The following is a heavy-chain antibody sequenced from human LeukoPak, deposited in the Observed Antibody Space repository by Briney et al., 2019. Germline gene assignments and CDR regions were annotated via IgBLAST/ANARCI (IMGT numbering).Heavy chain of an antibody. CDR3: AKLEGVLGSPSLAAAGGVGDY. J-gene: IGHJ4*02. CDR2: ISGSGGST. CDR1: GFTFSSYA. V-gene: IGHV3-23*01. D-gene: IGHD6-13*01. Sequence: AGGSLRLSCAASGFTFSSYAMSWVRQAPGKGLEWVSAISGSGGSTYYADSVKGRFTISRDNSKNTLYLQMNSLRAEDTAVYYCAKLEGVLGSPSLAAAGGVGDYWGQGTLVTVSS.